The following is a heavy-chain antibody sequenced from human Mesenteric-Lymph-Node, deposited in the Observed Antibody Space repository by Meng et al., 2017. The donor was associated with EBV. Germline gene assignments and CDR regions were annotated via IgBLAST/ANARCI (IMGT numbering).Heavy chain of an antibody. CDR3: ARIRSIWGTYQNYYFDS. J-gene: IGHJ4*02. V-gene: IGHV4-34*01. Sequence: VHLQQGGAGLVKPSETLSLDCTVYGGSFRGFYWTWIRQSPGRDLEWIGEINHSGFSKYNPSLKSRLTISLDTSKNQVSLTLGSVTAADTAVYYCARIRSIWGTYQNYYFDSWGQGTLVTVSS. CDR1: GGSFRGFY. CDR2: INHSGFS. D-gene: IGHD3-16*02.